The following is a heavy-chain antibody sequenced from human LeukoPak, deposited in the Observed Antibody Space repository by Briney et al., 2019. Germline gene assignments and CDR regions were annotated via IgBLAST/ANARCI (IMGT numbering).Heavy chain of an antibody. CDR3: ARDRGAAGPDY. V-gene: IGHV4-39*02. D-gene: IGHD3-10*01. CDR1: GGSISSSSYY. CDR2: IYYSGST. Sequence: SETLSLTCTVSGGSISSSSYYWGWIRQPPGKALEWIGSIYYSGSTYYNPSLKSRVTISVDTSKNQFSLKLSSVTAADTAVYYCARDRGAAGPDYWGQGTLVTVSS. J-gene: IGHJ4*02.